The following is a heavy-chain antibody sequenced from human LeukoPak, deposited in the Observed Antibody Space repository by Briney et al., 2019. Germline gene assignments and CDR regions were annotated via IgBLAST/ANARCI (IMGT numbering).Heavy chain of an antibody. Sequence: SETLSPTCAVYGGSFSGYYWSWIRQPPGKGLEWIGEINHSGSTNYNPSLKSRVTISVDTSKNQFSLKLSSVTAADTAVYYCARGPGSTSRDYYDSSGYYQFDYWGQGTLVTVSS. CDR1: GGSFSGYY. CDR2: INHSGST. CDR3: ARGPGSTSRDYYDSSGYYQFDY. V-gene: IGHV4-34*01. D-gene: IGHD3-22*01. J-gene: IGHJ4*02.